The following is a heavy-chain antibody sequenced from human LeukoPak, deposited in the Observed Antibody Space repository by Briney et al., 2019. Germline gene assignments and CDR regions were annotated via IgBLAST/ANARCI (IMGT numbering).Heavy chain of an antibody. V-gene: IGHV4-39*07. Sequence: PSETLSLTCTVSGGSISSSGYYWGWIRQPPGKGLEWIGNIYYVGSTYYNPSLNSRVTISVDTSKNQFSLKLSSVTAADTAVYYCAREREAYDSSGPPLDYWGQGTLVTVSS. CDR2: IYYVGST. J-gene: IGHJ4*02. CDR1: GGSISSSGYY. D-gene: IGHD3-22*01. CDR3: AREREAYDSSGPPLDY.